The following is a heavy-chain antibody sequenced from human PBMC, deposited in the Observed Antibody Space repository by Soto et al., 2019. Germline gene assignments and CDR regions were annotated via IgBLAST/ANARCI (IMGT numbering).Heavy chain of an antibody. CDR1: GFTFSDYY. D-gene: IGHD2-2*01. CDR3: ARGLDYGSSTSCYADYYYGMDV. CDR2: ISSSSSYT. J-gene: IGHJ6*02. V-gene: IGHV3-11*05. Sequence: QVQLVESGGGLVKPGGSLRLSCAASGFTFSDYYMSWIRQAPGKGLEWVSYISSSSSYTNYADSVKGRFTISRDNAKNSLYGQINGLRAEDTAVYYCARGLDYGSSTSCYADYYYGMDVGGQGPTVT.